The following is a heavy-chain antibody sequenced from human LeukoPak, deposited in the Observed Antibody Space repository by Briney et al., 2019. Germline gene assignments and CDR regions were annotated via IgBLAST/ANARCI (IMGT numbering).Heavy chain of an antibody. CDR2: IYHSGST. Sequence: PSETLSLTCAVSGYSISRGYYWGWIRQPPGKELEWIGSIYHSGSTYYNPSLKSRVTISVDTSKNQFSLKLSSVTAADTAVYYCARLMNTPDVIATPDYWGQGTLVTVSS. J-gene: IGHJ4*02. CDR3: ARLMNTPDVIATPDY. V-gene: IGHV4-38-2*01. D-gene: IGHD2-21*01. CDR1: GYSISRGYY.